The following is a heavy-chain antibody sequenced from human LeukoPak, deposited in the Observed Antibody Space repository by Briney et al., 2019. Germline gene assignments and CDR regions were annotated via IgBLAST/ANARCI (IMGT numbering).Heavy chain of an antibody. D-gene: IGHD4-17*01. CDR1: GFIFSDHY. V-gene: IGHV3-72*01. J-gene: IGHJ3*02. Sequence: GGSLRLSCAASGFIFSDHYMDWVRQAPGKGLEWVGRTRNKANGYTTEYAASVRGRFTISRDDSKNSLYLQMNSLRAEDTAVYYCAKDTVTSLYAFDIWGQGTMVTVSS. CDR3: AKDTVTSLYAFDI. CDR2: TRNKANGYTT.